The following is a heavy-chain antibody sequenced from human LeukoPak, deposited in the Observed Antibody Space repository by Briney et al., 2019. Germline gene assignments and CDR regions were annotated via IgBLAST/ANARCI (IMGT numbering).Heavy chain of an antibody. CDR2: IYTSGST. CDR3: AREEDCSSTSCYVV. V-gene: IGHV4-61*02. D-gene: IGHD2-2*01. Sequence: SETLSLTXTVSGGSISSGSYYWSWIRQPAGKGLEWIGRIYTSGSTNYNPSLKSRVTISVDTSKNQFSLKLSSVTAADTAVYYCAREEDCSSTSCYVVWGKGTTVTVSS. J-gene: IGHJ6*04. CDR1: GGSISSGSYY.